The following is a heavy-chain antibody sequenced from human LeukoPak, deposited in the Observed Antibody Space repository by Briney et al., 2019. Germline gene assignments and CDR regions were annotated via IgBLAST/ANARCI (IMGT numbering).Heavy chain of an antibody. CDR3: AKDLKNTVMGFDY. V-gene: IGHV3-21*04. Sequence: GGSLRLSCAASGFTFSSYSMNWVRQAPGKGLEWVSSISSSSSYIYYADSVKGRFTISRDNSKNTLYLQMNSLRAEDTAVYYCAKDLKNTVMGFDYWGQGTLVTVSS. CDR2: ISSSSSYI. D-gene: IGHD5-18*01. CDR1: GFTFSSYS. J-gene: IGHJ4*02.